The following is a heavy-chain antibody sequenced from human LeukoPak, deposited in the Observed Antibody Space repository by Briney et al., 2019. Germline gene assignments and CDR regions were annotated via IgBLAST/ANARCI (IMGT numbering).Heavy chain of an antibody. CDR1: GYTLTELS. CDR3: ATAPTISRLDAFDI. V-gene: IGHV1-24*01. CDR2: FDPEDGET. Sequence: ASVKVSCKVSGYTLTELSMHWVRQAPGKGLEWMGGFDPEDGETIYAQKFQGRVTMTEDTSTDTAYMELSSLRSEDTAVYYCATAPTISRLDAFDIWGQGTMVTVSS. J-gene: IGHJ3*02. D-gene: IGHD3-3*01.